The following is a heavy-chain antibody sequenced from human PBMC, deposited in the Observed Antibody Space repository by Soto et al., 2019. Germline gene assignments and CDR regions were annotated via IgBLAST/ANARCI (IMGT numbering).Heavy chain of an antibody. D-gene: IGHD2-8*01. CDR3: ARGMKNMYGKDD. CDR2: IKGDESST. V-gene: IGHV3-74*01. CDR1: GFTFSDYW. J-gene: IGHJ4*02. Sequence: EVQLVESGGALVQPGGSLRLSCAASGFTFSDYWMHWVRQAPGKGLVWVSRIKGDESSTNYADSVKGRFSISRDNAKNTVYLQMNGLRGDDTAVYYCARGMKNMYGKDDWGQGTLVTVSS.